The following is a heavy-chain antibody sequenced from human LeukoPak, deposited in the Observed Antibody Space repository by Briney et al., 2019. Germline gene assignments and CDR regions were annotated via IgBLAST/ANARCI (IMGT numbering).Heavy chain of an antibody. V-gene: IGHV4-61*01. D-gene: IGHD7-27*01. J-gene: IGHJ4*02. Sequence: SETLCLTCTVSGGSVSSGTYFWTWVRQPPGKGLEWIGHIHYSVTTNYNPSLKSRVTMSLDTSKNQFSLKLTSVTAADTAIYFCARWGTYWGQGILVTVSS. CDR3: ARWGTY. CDR2: IHYSVTT. CDR1: GGSVSSGTYF.